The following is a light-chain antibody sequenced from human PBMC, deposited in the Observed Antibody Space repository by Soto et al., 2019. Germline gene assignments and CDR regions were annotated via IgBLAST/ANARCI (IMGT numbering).Light chain of an antibody. Sequence: QSALTQPPSASGSPGQSVTISCTGTSSDVGAYDYVSWYQQHPDKAPKLMIYEVNKRPSGVPDRFSGSKSGNTASLTVSGLQAEDEADYYCSSFAGSNTDVVFGGGTKLTVL. J-gene: IGLJ2*01. V-gene: IGLV2-8*01. CDR1: SSDVGAYDY. CDR2: EVN. CDR3: SSFAGSNTDVV.